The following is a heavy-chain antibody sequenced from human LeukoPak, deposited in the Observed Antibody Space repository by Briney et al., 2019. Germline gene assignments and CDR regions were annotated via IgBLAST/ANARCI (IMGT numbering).Heavy chain of an antibody. D-gene: IGHD6-19*01. V-gene: IGHV4-59*01. Sequence: SETLSLTCTVSVGSISSYYWSWIRQPPGKGLEWIGYIYYSGSTNFNPSLKSRVTISVDTSKSQFSLKLSSVTAADTAVYYCARLRSVALAGPYYFDYWGQGTLVTVSS. J-gene: IGHJ4*02. CDR1: VGSISSYY. CDR3: ARLRSVALAGPYYFDY. CDR2: IYYSGST.